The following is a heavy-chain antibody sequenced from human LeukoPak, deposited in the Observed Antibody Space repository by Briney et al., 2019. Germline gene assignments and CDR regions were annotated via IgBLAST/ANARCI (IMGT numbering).Heavy chain of an antibody. CDR2: IYYSGST. CDR1: GGSISSGDYY. V-gene: IGHV4-30-4*01. D-gene: IGHD6-13*01. CDR3: AREGTMWASIAAGFDP. J-gene: IGHJ5*02. Sequence: PSETLSPTCTVSGGSISSGDYYWSWIRQPPGKGLEWIGYIYYSGSTYHNPSLKSRVTISVDTSKNQFSLKLSSVTAADTAVYYCAREGTMWASIAAGFDPWGQGTLVTVSS.